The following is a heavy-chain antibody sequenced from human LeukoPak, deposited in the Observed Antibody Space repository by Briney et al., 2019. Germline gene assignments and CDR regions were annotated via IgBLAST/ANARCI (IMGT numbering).Heavy chain of an antibody. J-gene: IGHJ4*02. Sequence: ASVKVSCKASGYTFTSYDINWVRQATGQGLEWMGWMSPNSGNTGYAQKFQGRVTMTRNTSISTAYMELSSLRSEDTAVYYCARGPINYGSGSYYYWGQGTLVTVSS. V-gene: IGHV1-8*01. CDR3: ARGPINYGSGSYYY. D-gene: IGHD3-10*01. CDR1: GYTFTSYD. CDR2: MSPNSGNT.